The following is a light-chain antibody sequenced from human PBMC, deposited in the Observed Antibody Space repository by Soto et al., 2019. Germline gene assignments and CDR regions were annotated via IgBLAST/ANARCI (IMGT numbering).Light chain of an antibody. CDR2: EAN. V-gene: IGLV2-23*01. Sequence: QSVLTKPASVSVSPGRWITISCGGTGGDVGAYNLVSWYQQRPGKAPKLIICEANPRPSGISNRFSGSKSGDTASLTLSGLQAEDEADYFCCSYAGTVAYVFGTGTKVTVL. CDR1: GGDVGAYNL. CDR3: CSYAGTVAYV. J-gene: IGLJ1*01.